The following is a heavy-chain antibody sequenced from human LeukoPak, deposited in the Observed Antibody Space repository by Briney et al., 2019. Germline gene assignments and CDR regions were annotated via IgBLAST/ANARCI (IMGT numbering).Heavy chain of an antibody. Sequence: GGSLRLSCAASGFTFNSYSMNWVRQAPGKGLEWVSSISSTSSYIYYADSVKGRFTISRDNAKNSLYLQMNSLRAEDTAVYYCATDRGWRTSGYYLYYFEYWGQGTLVTYSS. V-gene: IGHV3-21*01. CDR2: ISSTSSYI. CDR1: GFTFNSYS. CDR3: ATDRGWRTSGYYLYYFEY. J-gene: IGHJ4*02. D-gene: IGHD3-3*01.